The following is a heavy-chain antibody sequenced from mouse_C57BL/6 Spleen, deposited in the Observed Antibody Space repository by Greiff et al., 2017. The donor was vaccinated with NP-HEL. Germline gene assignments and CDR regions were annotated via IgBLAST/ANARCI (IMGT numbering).Heavy chain of an antibody. CDR3: ARFTITTVVATDWYFDV. CDR2: INPSTGGT. V-gene: IGHV1-42*01. CDR1: GYSFTGYY. D-gene: IGHD1-1*01. Sequence: EVQLQHSGPELVKPGASVKISCKASGYSFTGYYMNWVKQSPEKSLEWIGEINPSTGGTTYNQKFKAKATLTVDKSSSTAYMQLKSLTSEDSAVYYCARFTITTVVATDWYFDVWGTGTTVTVSS. J-gene: IGHJ1*03.